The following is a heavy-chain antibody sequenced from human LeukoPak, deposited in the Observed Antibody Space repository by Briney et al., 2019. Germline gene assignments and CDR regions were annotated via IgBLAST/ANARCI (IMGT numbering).Heavy chain of an antibody. V-gene: IGHV3-30*03. CDR3: ARAGTTVTPYYFDY. D-gene: IGHD4-17*01. CDR1: GFTFSSYG. J-gene: IGHJ4*02. CDR2: ISYDGSNK. Sequence: GGSLRLSCAASGFTFSSYGMHWVSQAPGKGLEWVAVISYDGSNKYYADSVKGRFTISRDNSKNTLYLQMNSLRAEDTAVYYCARAGTTVTPYYFDYWGQGTLVTVSS.